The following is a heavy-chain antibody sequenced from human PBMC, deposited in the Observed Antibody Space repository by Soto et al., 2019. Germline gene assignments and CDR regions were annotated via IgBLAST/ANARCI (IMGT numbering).Heavy chain of an antibody. D-gene: IGHD3-10*01. V-gene: IGHV1-69*08. CDR3: ARDYYGWGSYYKGGLYYGMDV. CDR1: GGTFSSYT. CDR2: IIPILGIA. J-gene: IGHJ6*02. Sequence: QVQLVQSGAEVKKPGSSVKVSCKASGGTFSSYTISWVRQAPGQGLEWMGRIIPILGIANYAQKFQGRVTITADKPTSTAYMELSSLRSEDTAVYYCARDYYGWGSYYKGGLYYGMDVWGQGTTVTVSS.